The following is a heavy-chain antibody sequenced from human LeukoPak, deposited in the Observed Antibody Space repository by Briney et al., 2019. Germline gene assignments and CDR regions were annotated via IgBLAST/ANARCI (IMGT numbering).Heavy chain of an antibody. CDR1: GFTFRSYW. CDR3: AREGYSGSYDAFDI. CDR2: INSDGSST. J-gene: IGHJ3*02. D-gene: IGHD1-26*01. V-gene: IGHV3-74*01. Sequence: GGSLRLSCAASGFTFRSYWMHWVRQAPGKVLVWVSRINSDGSSTTYADSVKGRFTISRDNAKNTLYLQMKSLRAEDTAVYYCAREGYSGSYDAFDIWGQGTMVTVSS.